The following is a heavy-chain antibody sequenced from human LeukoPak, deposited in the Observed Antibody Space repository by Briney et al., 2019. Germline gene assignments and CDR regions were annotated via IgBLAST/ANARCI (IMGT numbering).Heavy chain of an antibody. CDR1: GYTFTSYG. D-gene: IGHD6-13*01. Sequence: GASVKVSRKASGYTFTSYGIIWVRQAPGQGLEWMGWVSAYNGNTNYAQKLQGRVTMTTDTSTSTAYMELRSLRSDDTAVYYCARVNILAAAGIGFGIDYWGQGTLVTVSS. V-gene: IGHV1-18*04. CDR2: VSAYNGNT. J-gene: IGHJ4*02. CDR3: ARVNILAAAGIGFGIDY.